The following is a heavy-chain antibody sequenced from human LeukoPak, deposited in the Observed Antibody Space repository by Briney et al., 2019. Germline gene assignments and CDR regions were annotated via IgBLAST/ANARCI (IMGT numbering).Heavy chain of an antibody. CDR2: INHSGST. CDR1: GGSFSGYY. Sequence: SETLSLTCAVYGGSFSGYYWSWIRQPPGKGLEWIGEINHSGSTNYNPSLKSRVTISVDTSTNQFSLKLSTVTAADTAVYYCARGWSYGDYDPAFYFDYWGQGTLVTVSS. CDR3: ARGWSYGDYDPAFYFDY. V-gene: IGHV4-34*01. J-gene: IGHJ4*02. D-gene: IGHD4-17*01.